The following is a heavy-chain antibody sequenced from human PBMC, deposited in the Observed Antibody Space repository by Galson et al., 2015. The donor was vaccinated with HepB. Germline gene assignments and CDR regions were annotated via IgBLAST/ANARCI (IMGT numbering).Heavy chain of an antibody. V-gene: IGHV3-30-3*01. D-gene: IGHD2-2*01. CDR2: ISSDGVHK. J-gene: IGHJ4*02. Sequence: SLRLSCAASGFTFTAYALHWVRQAPGKGLEWVAVISSDGVHKYYGDSVKGRLTISRDNSNSSLFLEMTSLRPEDTGVYYCARGGAFNLAPGANSWGQGTLVIVSS. CDR1: GFTFTAYA. CDR3: ARGGAFNLAPGANS.